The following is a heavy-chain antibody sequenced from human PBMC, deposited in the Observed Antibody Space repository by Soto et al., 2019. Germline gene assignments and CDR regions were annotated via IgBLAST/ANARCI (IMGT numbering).Heavy chain of an antibody. J-gene: IGHJ4*02. CDR1: GGSVTNSSYY. Sequence: SETLSLTCTVSGGSVTNSSYYWGWIRQSPGKGLEWIGSVYYRGRSYSKSSVKSRVTISVDTSKNRFSLSLNSVTASDTDVYFCVSQRTTVPTQAYFYYWGPGALGTVSS. CDR2: VYYRGRS. V-gene: IGHV4-39*01. D-gene: IGHD4-4*01. CDR3: VSQRTTVPTQAYFYY.